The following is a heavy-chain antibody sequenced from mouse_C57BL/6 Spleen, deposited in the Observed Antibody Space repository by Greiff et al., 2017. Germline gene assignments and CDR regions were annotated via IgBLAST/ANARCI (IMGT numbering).Heavy chain of an antibody. CDR3: ARSGYSSFHYDGASFDV. CDR2: INPSNGGT. V-gene: IGHV1-53*01. CDR1: GYTFTSYW. D-gene: IGHD1-2*01. Sequence: QVQLQQPGTELVKPGASVKLSCKASGYTFTSYWMHWVKQRPGQGLEWIGNINPSNGGTNYNEKFKSKATLTVDKSSSTAYMQLSSLTSEDSAVYYCARSGYSSFHYDGASFDVWGTGTTVTVSS. J-gene: IGHJ1*03.